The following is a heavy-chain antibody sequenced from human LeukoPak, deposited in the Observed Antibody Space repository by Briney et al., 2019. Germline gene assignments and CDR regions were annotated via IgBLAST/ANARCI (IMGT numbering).Heavy chain of an antibody. J-gene: IGHJ4*02. V-gene: IGHV3-66*01. CDR2: IYSGGST. CDR1: GFTFSSYA. Sequence: GGSLRLSCAASGFTFSSYAMSWVRQAPGKGLEWVSVIYSGGSTYYADSVKGRFTISRDNAKNSLYLQMNSLRAEDTAVYYCARGSSGSYPDYWGQGTLVTVSS. D-gene: IGHD1-26*01. CDR3: ARGSSGSYPDY.